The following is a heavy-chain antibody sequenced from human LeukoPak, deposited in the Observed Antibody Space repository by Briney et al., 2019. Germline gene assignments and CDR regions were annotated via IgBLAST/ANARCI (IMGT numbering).Heavy chain of an antibody. CDR1: GFTFRSYA. V-gene: IGHV3-30*04. Sequence: PGGSLRLSCAASGFTFRSYAMHWVRQAPGKGLEWVALISYDGSKRYFADSVKGRFTISRDNSKNTLYLQMNSLRAEDTAVYYCARRGAASDAFDIWGQGTMVTVSS. CDR3: ARRGAASDAFDI. D-gene: IGHD3-16*01. J-gene: IGHJ3*02. CDR2: ISYDGSKR.